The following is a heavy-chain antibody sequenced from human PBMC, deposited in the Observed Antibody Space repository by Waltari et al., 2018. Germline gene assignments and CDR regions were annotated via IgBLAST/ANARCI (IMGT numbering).Heavy chain of an antibody. J-gene: IGHJ4*02. CDR1: GFTFDDYA. CDR2: IGWNSGAI. Sequence: EVQLVASGGGLVQPGRSLRLSCVGPGFTFDDYARYWVRQGPGKGLEWVSGIGWNSGAIGYADSVRGRFTTYRDNAKKSLYLQMGRLRPEDTALYYCVKGGWGFGAFYEQHWGQGIQVTVSS. V-gene: IGHV3-9*01. CDR3: VKGGWGFGAFYEQH. D-gene: IGHD3-10*01.